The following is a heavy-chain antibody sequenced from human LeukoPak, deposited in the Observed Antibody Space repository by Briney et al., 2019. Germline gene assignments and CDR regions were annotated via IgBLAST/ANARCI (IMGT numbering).Heavy chain of an antibody. D-gene: IGHD4-23*01. CDR1: GGSISSGGYY. J-gene: IGHJ5*02. CDR3: ARVLKLRGWFDP. Sequence: PSETLSLTCTVSGGSISSGGYYWSWIRQPPGKGLEWIGYIHNSGSTFYNPSLKSRIYMSIDTSRNEFSLRLNSVTAADTAVYYCARVLKLRGWFDPWGQGFLVTVSS. CDR2: IHNSGST. V-gene: IGHV4-31*03.